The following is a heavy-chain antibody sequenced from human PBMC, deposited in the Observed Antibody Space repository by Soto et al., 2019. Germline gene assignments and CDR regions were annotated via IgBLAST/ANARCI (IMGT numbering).Heavy chain of an antibody. CDR3: ARQRVVPATPTNWFDP. V-gene: IGHV4-39*01. CDR2: IYYNGST. CDR1: GGSVGSRSYF. J-gene: IGHJ5*02. D-gene: IGHD2-15*01. Sequence: SETLSLTSTVSGGSVGSRSYFWGWIRQPPCKGLEWIGTIYYNGSTYYNPSLKSRLTLSVDTSKNQFSLKLTSVTASDTAVYYCARQRVVPATPTNWFDPWGQGTLVTVSS.